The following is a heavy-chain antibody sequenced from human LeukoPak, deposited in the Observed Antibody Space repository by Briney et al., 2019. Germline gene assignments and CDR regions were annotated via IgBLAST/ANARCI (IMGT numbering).Heavy chain of an antibody. Sequence: GGSLRLSCAASGLTFSNAWMSWVRQAPGKGLEWIGRIKSKTDGGTADYAAAVKGRFTISRDDSKNTLYLQMNSLKTEDTAVYYCTTDIYLAAASRWGQGTLVTVSS. J-gene: IGHJ4*02. CDR3: TTDIYLAAASR. V-gene: IGHV3-15*01. D-gene: IGHD6-13*01. CDR1: GLTFSNAW. CDR2: IKSKTDGGTA.